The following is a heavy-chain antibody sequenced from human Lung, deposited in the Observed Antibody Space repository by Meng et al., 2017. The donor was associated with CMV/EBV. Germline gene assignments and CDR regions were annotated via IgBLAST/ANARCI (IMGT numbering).Heavy chain of an antibody. CDR2: IKQDGSEK. V-gene: IGHV3-7*01. D-gene: IGHD1-20*01. CDR3: ARISDMTGTTYYVDY. Sequence: ESXKISXAASGFTFSSYWMSWVRQAPGKGLEWVANIKQDGSEKYYVDSVKGRFTISRDNAKNSLYLQMNSLRAEDTAVYYCARISDMTGTTYYVDYWGQRALVPVPS. CDR1: GFTFSSYW. J-gene: IGHJ4*02.